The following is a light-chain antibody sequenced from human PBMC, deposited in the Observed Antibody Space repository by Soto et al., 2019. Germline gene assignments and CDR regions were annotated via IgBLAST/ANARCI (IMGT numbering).Light chain of an antibody. CDR1: QSVSSN. V-gene: IGKV3-15*01. J-gene: IGKJ4*01. CDR2: GAS. Sequence: EIVMTQSPATLSVSPGERATLSCRASQSVSSNFAWYQQKPGQAPRLLIYGASTMATGIPARFSGSGSGTEFTLTISSLQSEDFAVYYCQQYNNWPPLTFGGGTKVEIK. CDR3: QQYNNWPPLT.